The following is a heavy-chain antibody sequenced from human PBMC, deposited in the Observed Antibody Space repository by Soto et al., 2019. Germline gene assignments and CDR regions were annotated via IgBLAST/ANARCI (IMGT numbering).Heavy chain of an antibody. CDR3: ARVGGSGYYWYFDY. V-gene: IGHV4-4*07. Sequence: SETLSLTCTVSGGSISSYYWTWIRQAAGKRLECIGRVFSSGTTNYNPSLKSRVTMSVDTSKNQLSLKLTSVTAADTAVYYCARVGGSGYYWYFDYWGQGALVTVSS. CDR1: GGSISSYY. CDR2: VFSSGTT. J-gene: IGHJ4*02. D-gene: IGHD3-22*01.